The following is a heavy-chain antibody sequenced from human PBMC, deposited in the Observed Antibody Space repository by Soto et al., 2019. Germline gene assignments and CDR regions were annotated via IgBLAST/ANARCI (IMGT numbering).Heavy chain of an antibody. CDR2: ISSSGGST. J-gene: IGHJ4*02. CDR1: GFTFSSYA. CDR3: AKYQPMTQPRPYFDY. V-gene: IGHV3-23*01. Sequence: EVQLLESGGDLIQPGGSLRLSCAASGFTFSSYAMSWVRQAPGKGLGWVSAISSSGGSTFYADSVKGRFTIPRDNSRNTLYLQMNSLRAEDTAIYYCAKYQPMTQPRPYFDYWGQGTLVTVSS. D-gene: IGHD3-22*01.